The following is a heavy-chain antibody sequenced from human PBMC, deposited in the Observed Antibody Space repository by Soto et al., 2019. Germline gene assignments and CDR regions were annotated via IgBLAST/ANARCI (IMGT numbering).Heavy chain of an antibody. V-gene: IGHV3-15*01. J-gene: IGHJ4*02. CDR1: GLTFSNAW. CDR3: VSRPPPYGDLYFDY. D-gene: IGHD4-17*01. CDR2: SKSKTDGGTV. Sequence: PGGSLRLSCEAFGLTFSNAWMSWVRLAPGKGLGWVGRSKSKTDGGTVYLAAPVKGRFTISRDDSKNTLYLQMDSLRTEDTAVYYCVSRPPPYGDLYFDYWGQGTQVTVSS.